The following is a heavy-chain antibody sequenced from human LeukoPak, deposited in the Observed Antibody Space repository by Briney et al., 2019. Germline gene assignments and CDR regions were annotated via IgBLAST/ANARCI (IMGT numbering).Heavy chain of an antibody. D-gene: IGHD1-14*01. CDR1: GDTFIDYY. J-gene: IGHJ4*02. V-gene: IGHV1-46*01. CDR3: ARDEITPRGIGLDY. CDR2: INPSGDST. Sequence: ASVKVSCKASGDTFIDYYIHWVRQAPGQGLEWMGIINPSGDSTTYAQKFQGRVTMTRDTSTTTVYMELSNLRSEDTAVYYCARDEITPRGIGLDYWGQGTLVTVSS.